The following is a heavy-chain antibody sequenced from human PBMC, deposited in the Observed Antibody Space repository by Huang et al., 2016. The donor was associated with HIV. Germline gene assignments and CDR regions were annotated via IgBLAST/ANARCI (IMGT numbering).Heavy chain of an antibody. V-gene: IGHV4-39*01. J-gene: IGHJ5*02. CDR1: GGSISSSSYY. D-gene: IGHD6-19*01. CDR3: ARGAEPYSSGWYSTFNWGNNWFDP. Sequence: QLQLQESGPGLVKPSETLSLTCPVSGGSISSSSYYWGWIRQPPGKGLEWIGRSYYRESTYYNPTRKSRVTISVDTAKNQFSLKRSSVTAADTAVYYCARGAEPYSSGWYSTFNWGNNWFDPWGQGTLVTVSS. CDR2: SYYREST.